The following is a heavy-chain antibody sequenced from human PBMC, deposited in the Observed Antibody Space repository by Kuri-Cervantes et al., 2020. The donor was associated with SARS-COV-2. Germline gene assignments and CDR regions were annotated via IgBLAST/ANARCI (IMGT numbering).Heavy chain of an antibody. J-gene: IGHJ4*02. CDR2: INAYNGST. D-gene: IGHD3-10*01. CDR1: GYTFTSYG. Sequence: ASVKVSCKASGYTFTSYGMSWVRQAPGQGLEWMGWINAYNGSTNYAQKLQGRVTMTTDTSTSTAYMELRSLRSDDTAVYYCARDVPPPILWFGEFAPSCDYWGQGTLVTVSS. CDR3: ARDVPPPILWFGEFAPSCDY. V-gene: IGHV1-18*01.